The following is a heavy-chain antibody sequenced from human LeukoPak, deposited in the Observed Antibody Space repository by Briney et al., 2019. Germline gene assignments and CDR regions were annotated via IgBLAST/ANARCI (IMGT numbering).Heavy chain of an antibody. V-gene: IGHV3-23*01. CDR3: AKDARRTSGWYFFDY. D-gene: IGHD6-19*01. CDR2: ISDFGGST. Sequence: GGSLRLSCAASGFAFSSYAMSWVRQAPGKGLEWVSTISDFGGSTYYGDSVKGRFTISRDNSKNTLYLKMNSLRAEDTAVYYCAKDARRTSGWYFFDYWGQGTLVTVSS. CDR1: GFAFSSYA. J-gene: IGHJ4*02.